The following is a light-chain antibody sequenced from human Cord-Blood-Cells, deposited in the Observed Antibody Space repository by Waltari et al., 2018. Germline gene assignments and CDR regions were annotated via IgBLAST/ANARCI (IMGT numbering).Light chain of an antibody. CDR3: QQSYSTPT. CDR1: QSISSY. V-gene: IGKV1-39*01. J-gene: IGKJ2*01. CDR2: AAS. Sequence: DIQMTQSPSSLSASVGDRVPIPCRASQSISSYLNWYQQKPGKAPKLLIYAASSLQSGVPSRFSGSGSGTDFTLTISSLQPEDFATYYCQQSYSTPTFGQGTKLEIK.